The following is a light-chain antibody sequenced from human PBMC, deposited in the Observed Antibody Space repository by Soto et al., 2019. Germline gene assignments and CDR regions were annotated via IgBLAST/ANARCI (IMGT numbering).Light chain of an antibody. CDR2: GAS. CDR3: QQYNNWPPLT. J-gene: IGKJ4*01. Sequence: EIVMTQSAATLSVSPGERATLSCRASQSVSSNLAWYQLKPGQAPRQLIYGASTRATGIPARFSGSGSGTEYTLTISSLQSEDFAVYYCQQYNNWPPLTFGGGTKVEIK. CDR1: QSVSSN. V-gene: IGKV3-15*01.